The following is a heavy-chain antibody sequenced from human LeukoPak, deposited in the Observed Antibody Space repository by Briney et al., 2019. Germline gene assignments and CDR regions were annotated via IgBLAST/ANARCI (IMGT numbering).Heavy chain of an antibody. Sequence: AGGSLRLSCAASGFTFSSYWMSWVRQAPGKGLEWVANIKQDGSEKYYVDSVKGRFTISRDNAKNSLYLQMNSLRAEDTAVYYCARVGYSYGWRWFDPWGQGTLVTVSS. J-gene: IGHJ5*02. D-gene: IGHD5-18*01. CDR3: ARVGYSYGWRWFDP. V-gene: IGHV3-7*03. CDR2: IKQDGSEK. CDR1: GFTFSSYW.